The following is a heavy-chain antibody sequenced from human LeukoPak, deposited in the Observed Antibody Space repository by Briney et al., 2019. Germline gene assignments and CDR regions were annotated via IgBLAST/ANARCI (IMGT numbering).Heavy chain of an antibody. CDR3: ARDNLGYYDSSGYYPFDY. D-gene: IGHD3-22*01. CDR2: ISAYNGNT. CDR1: GGTFSSYA. J-gene: IGHJ4*02. Sequence: ASVKVSCKASGGTFSSYAISWVRQAPGQGLEWMGWISAYNGNTNYAQKLQGRVTMTTDTSTSTAYMELRSLRSDDTAVYYCARDNLGYYDSSGYYPFDYWGQGTLVTVSS. V-gene: IGHV1-18*01.